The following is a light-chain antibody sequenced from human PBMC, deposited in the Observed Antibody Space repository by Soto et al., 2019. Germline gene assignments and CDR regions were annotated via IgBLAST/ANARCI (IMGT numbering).Light chain of an antibody. CDR2: DTS. CDR3: QQYGSSPK. CDR1: QSVANSY. Sequence: EIVMTQSPVTLSVSPGERATLSCRASQSVANSYLAWYQQKPGQAPRLLIYDTSSRATGIPDRFSGSGSGTDFTLTISRLEPEDFAVYYCQQYGSSPKFGQGTKVDIK. J-gene: IGKJ1*01. V-gene: IGKV3-20*01.